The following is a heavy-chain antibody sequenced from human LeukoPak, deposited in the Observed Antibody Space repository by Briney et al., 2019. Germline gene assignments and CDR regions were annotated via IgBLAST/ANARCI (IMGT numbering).Heavy chain of an antibody. D-gene: IGHD3-10*01. V-gene: IGHV4-34*01. Sequence: SETLSLTCAVSGGSFSVYYRSWIRQPPGKGLEWIGEINHSGSTNYNPSLKSRVTISVDTSKNQFSLKLSSVTAADTAVYYCARERFGGLRRIDYWGQGTLVTVSS. CDR2: INHSGST. CDR1: GGSFSVYY. CDR3: ARERFGGLRRIDY. J-gene: IGHJ4*02.